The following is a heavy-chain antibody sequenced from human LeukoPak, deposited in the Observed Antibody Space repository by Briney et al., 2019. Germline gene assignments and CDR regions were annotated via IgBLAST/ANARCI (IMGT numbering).Heavy chain of an antibody. CDR1: GASISSYY. CDR2: IYYSGTT. V-gene: IGHV4-59*01. Sequence: SETLSLTCTVSGASISSYYWSWIRQSPGKGLEWIAYIYYSGTTNYNPSLNSRVTISVDTSKNQFSLKLRSVTAADTAVYYCARTRTRNNYGEYYFDYWGQGTLVTVSS. CDR3: ARTRTRNNYGEYYFDY. J-gene: IGHJ4*02. D-gene: IGHD5-24*01.